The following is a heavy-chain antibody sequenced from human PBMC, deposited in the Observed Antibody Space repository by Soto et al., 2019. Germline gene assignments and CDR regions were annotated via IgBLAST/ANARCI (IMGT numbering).Heavy chain of an antibody. CDR1: GGSIYRSGYY. D-gene: IGHD2-15*01. V-gene: IGHV4-39*01. CDR3: GKVLVGATGHTDSDS. CDR2: IDYNGVT. Sequence: SETLSLTCTVSGGSIYRSGYYWGWIRQAPGRGLEWIGNIDYNGVTYSNPSLKSRVTISRDTSKNQFSLKLTSVTAADTALYYCGKVLVGATGHTDSDSWGPGTLVTVSS. J-gene: IGHJ4*02.